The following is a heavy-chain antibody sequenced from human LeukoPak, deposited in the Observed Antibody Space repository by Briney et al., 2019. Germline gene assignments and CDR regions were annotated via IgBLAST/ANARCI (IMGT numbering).Heavy chain of an antibody. CDR3: ARDTLWQLAL. D-gene: IGHD6-13*01. V-gene: IGHV3-48*04. Sequence: GGSLRLSCAASGFTFSSYAMSWVRQAPGKGLEWVSYISSSGSTIYYADSVKGRFTISRDNAKNSLYLQMNSLRAEDTAVYYCARDTLWQLALWGQGTLVTVSS. CDR2: ISSSGSTI. J-gene: IGHJ4*02. CDR1: GFTFSSYA.